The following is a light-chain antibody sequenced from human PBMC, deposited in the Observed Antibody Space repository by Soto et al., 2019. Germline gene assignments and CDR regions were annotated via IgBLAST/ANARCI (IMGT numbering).Light chain of an antibody. CDR1: QSISSY. J-gene: IGKJ5*01. CDR2: AAS. Sequence: IHMTESPWSLAAPFGTVCPITFRASQSISSYLNWYQQKPGKAPKLLIYAASTLQSGVPSRFSGSGSGTDFTLTISSLQPEDFATYYCQQTNSIPITFGQGTRLEIK. CDR3: QQTNSIPIT. V-gene: IGKV1-39*01.